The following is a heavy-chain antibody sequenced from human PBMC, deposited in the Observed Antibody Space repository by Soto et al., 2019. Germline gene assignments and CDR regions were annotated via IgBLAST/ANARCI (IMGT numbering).Heavy chain of an antibody. CDR2: ISAYNGNT. J-gene: IGHJ4*02. CDR1: GYTFTSYG. D-gene: IGHD6-19*01. V-gene: IGHV1-18*01. CDR3: AEEIAVAGTSRFDY. Sequence: ASVKVSCKASGYTFTSYGISWVRQAPGQGLEWMGWISAYNGNTNYAQKLQGRVTMTTDTSTSTAYMELRSLRSDDTAVDYCAEEIAVAGTSRFDYWGQGXLVTVXS.